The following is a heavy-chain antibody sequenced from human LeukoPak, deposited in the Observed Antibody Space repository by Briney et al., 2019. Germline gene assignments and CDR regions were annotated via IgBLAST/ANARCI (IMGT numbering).Heavy chain of an antibody. Sequence: PSETLSLTCAVYGGSFSGYYWSWIRQPPGKGLEWIGEINHSGSTNYNPSLKSRVTISVDTSKNQFSLKLSSVTAADTAVYYCARGHYPRRWLQFNYWGQGTLVTVSS. CDR3: ARGHYPRRWLQFNY. V-gene: IGHV4-34*01. CDR1: GGSFSGYY. D-gene: IGHD5-24*01. J-gene: IGHJ4*02. CDR2: INHSGST.